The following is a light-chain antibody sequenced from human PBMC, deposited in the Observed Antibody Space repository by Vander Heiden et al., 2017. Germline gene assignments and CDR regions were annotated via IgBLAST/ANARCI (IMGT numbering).Light chain of an antibody. CDR3: DARDDSLNGGV. Sequence: QSVLTQPPSASGTPRQRVTISCSGSSSNIGSNYVSWYHKLPGPAPKLLIYSNNQRPSGVPDRFSGSKSGTSASLAITGVRSEDEADYYCDARDDSLNGGVFGGGTKLTVL. J-gene: IGLJ2*01. CDR2: SNN. CDR1: SSNIGSNY. V-gene: IGLV1-47*02.